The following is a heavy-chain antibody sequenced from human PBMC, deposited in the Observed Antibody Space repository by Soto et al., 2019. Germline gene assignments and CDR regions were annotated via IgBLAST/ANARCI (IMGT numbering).Heavy chain of an antibody. CDR3: ARVSGLRYFDWLFDY. J-gene: IGHJ4*02. V-gene: IGHV4-59*01. CDR2: IYYSGST. CDR1: GGSISSYY. Sequence: PSATLSLTCTFSGGSISSYYWSWIRQPPGKGLEWIGYIYYSGSTNYNPSLKSRVTISVDTSKNQFSLKLSSVTAADTAVYYCARVSGLRYFDWLFDYWGQGTLVTVSS. D-gene: IGHD3-9*01.